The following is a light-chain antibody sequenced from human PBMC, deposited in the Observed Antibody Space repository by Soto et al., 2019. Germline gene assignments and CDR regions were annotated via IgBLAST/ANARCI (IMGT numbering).Light chain of an antibody. CDR2: KAS. J-gene: IGKJ5*01. CDR3: HQYGSSPHT. V-gene: IGKV1-5*03. CDR1: QTISSW. Sequence: DIQMTQSPSTLSGSVGDRVTITCRASQTISSWLAWYQQKPGKAPKLLIYKASTLKSGVPSRFSGSGSGTEFTLTISRLEPEDFAVYYCHQYGSSPHTFGQGTRLEI.